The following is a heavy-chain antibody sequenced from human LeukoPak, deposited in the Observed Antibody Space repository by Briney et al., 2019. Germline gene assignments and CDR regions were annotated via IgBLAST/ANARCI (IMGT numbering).Heavy chain of an antibody. CDR1: GFTFSSYA. CDR2: ISGSGGST. CDR3: AKSHGIASYYYYGMDV. Sequence: PGGSLRLSCTASGFTFSSYAMSWVRQAPGKGLEWVSTISGSGGSTYYADSVKGRFTLSRDNSKNTPYLQMNSLRAEDTAVYYCAKSHGIASYYYYGMDVWGQGTTVTVSS. D-gene: IGHD2-21*01. J-gene: IGHJ6*02. V-gene: IGHV3-23*01.